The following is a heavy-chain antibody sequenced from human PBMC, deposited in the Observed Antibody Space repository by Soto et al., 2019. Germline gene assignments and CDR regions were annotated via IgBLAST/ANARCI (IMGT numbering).Heavy chain of an antibody. CDR2: ITSDGSKK. V-gene: IGHV3-30-3*01. CDR1: GFTFSTYA. J-gene: IGHJ3*02. CDR3: ARTVATAGPDAFDI. Sequence: QVQLVESGGGVVQPGTSLIISCVGSGFTFSTYAMHWVRQAPGKGLQWVSVITSDGSKKYSADSVKGRFIISRDNYKNTLYLQMKTLRTEDTAVYYCARTVATAGPDAFDIWGQGTVLTVSS. D-gene: IGHD6-13*01.